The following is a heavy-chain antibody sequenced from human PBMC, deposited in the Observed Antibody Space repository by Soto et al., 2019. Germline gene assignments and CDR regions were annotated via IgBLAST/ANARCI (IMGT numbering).Heavy chain of an antibody. Sequence: GGSLRLSCAASGFTFSSYAMHWVRQAPGKGLEWVAVIPYDGSNKYYADSVKGRFTISRDNSKNTLYLQMNSLRAEDTAVYYCATGSGWRYPDYWGQGTLVTVSS. D-gene: IGHD6-19*01. CDR1: GFTFSSYA. CDR3: ATGSGWRYPDY. J-gene: IGHJ4*02. V-gene: IGHV3-30-3*01. CDR2: IPYDGSNK.